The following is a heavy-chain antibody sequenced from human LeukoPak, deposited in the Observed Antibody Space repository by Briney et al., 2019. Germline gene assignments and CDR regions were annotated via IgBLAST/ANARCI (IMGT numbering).Heavy chain of an antibody. J-gene: IGHJ3*02. Sequence: ASVKVSCKVSGYTLTELSMHWMRQAPGKGLEWMGGFDPEDGETIYAQKFQGRVTMTEDTSTDTAYMELSSLRSEDTAAYYCATDLDSSGYYLGAFDIWGQGTMVTVSS. V-gene: IGHV1-24*01. CDR2: FDPEDGET. D-gene: IGHD3-22*01. CDR1: GYTLTELS. CDR3: ATDLDSSGYYLGAFDI.